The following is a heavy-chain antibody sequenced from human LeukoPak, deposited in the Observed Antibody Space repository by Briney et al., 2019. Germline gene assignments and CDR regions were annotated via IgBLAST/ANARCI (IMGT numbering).Heavy chain of an antibody. CDR3: ARHDARPTYYYDSSGYYNY. J-gene: IGHJ4*02. CDR2: INHSGST. CDR1: GGSISSSSYY. Sequence: SETLSLTCTVSGGSISSSSYYWSWIRQPPGKGLEWIGEINHSGSTNYNPSLKSRVTISVDTSKNQFSLKLSSVTAADTAVYYCARHDARPTYYYDSSGYYNYWGQGTLVTVSS. V-gene: IGHV4-39*01. D-gene: IGHD3-22*01.